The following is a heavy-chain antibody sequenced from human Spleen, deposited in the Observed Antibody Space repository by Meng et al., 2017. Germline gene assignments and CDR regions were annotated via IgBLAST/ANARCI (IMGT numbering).Heavy chain of an antibody. D-gene: IGHD3-10*01. J-gene: IGHJ6*02. CDR1: GFAFDDYA. Sequence: GGSLRLSCAASGFAFDDYAMHWVRQAPGKGLEWVSGISWNSGSIGYADSVKGRFTISRDSAKNSLYLQMNSLRAEDMALYYCAKDIRPFLIRGAALGGGMDVWGQGTTVTVSS. CDR2: ISWNSGSI. CDR3: AKDIRPFLIRGAALGGGMDV. V-gene: IGHV3-9*03.